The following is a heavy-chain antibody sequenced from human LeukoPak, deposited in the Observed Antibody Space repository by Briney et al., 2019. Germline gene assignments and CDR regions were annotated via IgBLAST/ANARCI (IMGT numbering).Heavy chain of an antibody. V-gene: IGHV3-15*01. J-gene: IGHJ4*02. CDR3: TTAPDRSDY. Sequence: GGSLRLSCAASGFTFINAWMTWVRQAPGKGLEWVGLIKSKTNGETTYYAAPVKGRLTISRDDSKNTLFLQMNSLQTEDTAVYYCTTAPDRSDYWGQGTLVTVSS. CDR2: IKSKTNGETT. CDR1: GFTFINAW. D-gene: IGHD3-22*01.